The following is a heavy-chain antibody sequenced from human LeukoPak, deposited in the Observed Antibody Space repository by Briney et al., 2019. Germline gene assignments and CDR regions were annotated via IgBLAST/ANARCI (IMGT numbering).Heavy chain of an antibody. V-gene: IGHV3-21*01. CDR2: ISSSSSYI. CDR3: AREGGYYSSASSYIGRWYVY. Sequence: GGSLRLSCAASGFTFSSYSMNSVRQAPGKGLEWVSSISSSSSYINYADSVKGRFTISRHNPKHSLYLQMNSLRAEDTAVYYCAREGGYYSSASSYIGRWYVYWGHGTLVTASS. J-gene: IGHJ4*01. D-gene: IGHD2-2*02. CDR1: GFTFSSYS.